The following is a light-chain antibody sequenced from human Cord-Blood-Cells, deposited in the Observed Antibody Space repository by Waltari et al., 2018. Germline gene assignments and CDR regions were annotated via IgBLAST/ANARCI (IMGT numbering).Light chain of an antibody. V-gene: IGLV2-14*01. CDR2: EVS. J-gene: IGLJ2*01. Sequence: QSALTQPASVSGSPGPSITISCTGTSSDVGGLNYVSWYQQHPGKAPKLMIYEVSNRPSGVSNRFSGSKSGNTASLTISGLQAEDEADYYCSSYTSSSTVVFGGGTKLTVL. CDR1: SSDVGGLNY. CDR3: SSYTSSSTVV.